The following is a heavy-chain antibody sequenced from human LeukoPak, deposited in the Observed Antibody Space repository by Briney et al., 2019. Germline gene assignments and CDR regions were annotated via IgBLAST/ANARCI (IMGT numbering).Heavy chain of an antibody. CDR2: ISWNSGSI. CDR1: GFTFDDYA. J-gene: IGHJ4*02. D-gene: IGHD3-10*01. Sequence: PGRSLRLSCAASGFTFDDYAMHWVRQAPGKGLEWVSGISWNSGSIGYADSVKGRFTISRDNAKNSLYLQMNSLRAEDTALYYCAKGYGGYWGQGTLSPSPQ. CDR3: AKGYGGY. V-gene: IGHV3-9*01.